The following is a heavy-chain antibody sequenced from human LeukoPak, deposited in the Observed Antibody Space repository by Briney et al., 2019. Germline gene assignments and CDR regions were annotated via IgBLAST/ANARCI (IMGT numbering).Heavy chain of an antibody. CDR2: ISYSSNSI. Sequence: GSLRLSCAASGFTFSTYSMTWVRQAPGKGLEWVSYISYSSNSIYYADSVKGRFTISRDNAENSLYLQLNGLRAEDTAVYYCARRLELTRVYYFDYWGQGTLVTVSS. V-gene: IGHV3-48*04. CDR3: ARRLELTRVYYFDY. CDR1: GFTFSTYS. D-gene: IGHD3-3*02. J-gene: IGHJ4*02.